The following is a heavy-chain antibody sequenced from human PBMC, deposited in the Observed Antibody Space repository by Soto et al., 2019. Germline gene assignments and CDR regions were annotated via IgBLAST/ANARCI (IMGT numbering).Heavy chain of an antibody. CDR3: ARASYCGSCCYYNFDY. CDR2: IKSDTSDT. CDR1: GYTLSDYY. Sequence: QVHLVQSGAEVKKPGASVKVSCKASGYTLSDYYMHWVRQAPEKGLEWMGWIKSDTSDTTYAQKFQGRVTMTRDTSSSTIYMELSSLRSDDTAVYYCARASYCGSCCYYNFDYWGQGSLVTASS. J-gene: IGHJ4*02. V-gene: IGHV1-2*02. D-gene: IGHD2-21*01.